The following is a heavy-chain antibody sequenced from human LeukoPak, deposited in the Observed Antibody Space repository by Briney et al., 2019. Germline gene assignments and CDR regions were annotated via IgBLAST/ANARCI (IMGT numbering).Heavy chain of an antibody. CDR2: VYPGDSDT. CDR3: ARRGAGENFDY. D-gene: IGHD6-13*01. V-gene: IGHV5-51*01. CDR1: GYTFNNYW. J-gene: IGHJ4*02. Sequence: GESLKISCKGSGYTFNNYWIAWVRQMPGKGLERMGIVYPGDSDTRYSPSFQGQVTISADKCISTAYLQWSSLKASDTAMYYCARRGAGENFDYWGQGTLVTVSS.